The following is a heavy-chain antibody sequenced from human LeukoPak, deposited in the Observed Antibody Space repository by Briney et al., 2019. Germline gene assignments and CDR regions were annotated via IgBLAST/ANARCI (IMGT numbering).Heavy chain of an antibody. CDR1: GFTLSSYW. CDR3: AGAEYYYDSSGYVHFDY. J-gene: IGHJ4*02. V-gene: IGHV3-74*01. CDR2: INSDGSST. D-gene: IGHD3-22*01. Sequence: GGSLRLSCAASGFTLSSYWMHWVRQAPGKGLVWDSRINSDGSSTSYADSVKGRFTISRDNAKNTLYLQMNSLRAEDTAVYYCAGAEYYYDSSGYVHFDYWGQVTLVTVSS.